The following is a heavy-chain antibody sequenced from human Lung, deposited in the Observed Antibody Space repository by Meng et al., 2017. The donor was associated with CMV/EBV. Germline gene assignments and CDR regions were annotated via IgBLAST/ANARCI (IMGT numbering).Heavy chain of an antibody. V-gene: IGHV3-74*01. D-gene: IGHD4-23*01. CDR1: GFTFSSYW. Sequence: GESLKISCAASGFTFSSYWMHWVRQAPGKGLVWVSRINSDGSSTSYADSVKGRLTISRDNAKNTLYLQMNSLRAEDTAVYYCAREQPNSDAFDIWGQGTMVXVSS. J-gene: IGHJ3*02. CDR2: INSDGSST. CDR3: AREQPNSDAFDI.